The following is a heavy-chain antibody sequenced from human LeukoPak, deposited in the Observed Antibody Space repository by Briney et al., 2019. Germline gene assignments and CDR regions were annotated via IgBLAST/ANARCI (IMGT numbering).Heavy chain of an antibody. CDR1: GGSFSGYY. V-gene: IGHV4-34*01. CDR2: INHSGST. J-gene: IGHJ4*02. CDR3: ARVDLIVGATYFDY. Sequence: ASETLSLTCAVYGGSFSGYYWSWIRQPPGKGLEWIGEINHSGSTNYNPSLKSRVTISVDTSKNQFSLKLSSVTAADTAVYYCARVDLIVGATYFDYWGQGTLVTVSS. D-gene: IGHD1-26*01.